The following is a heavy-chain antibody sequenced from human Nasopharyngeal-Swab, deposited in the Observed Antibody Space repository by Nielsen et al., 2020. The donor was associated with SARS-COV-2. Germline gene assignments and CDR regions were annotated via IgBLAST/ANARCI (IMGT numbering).Heavy chain of an antibody. CDR3: ARQLDCSSTSCPAGEFDY. V-gene: IGHV4-34*01. Sequence: SETLSLTCAVYGGSFRGYYWSWIRQPPGKGLEWIGEINHSGSTNYNPSLKSRVTISVDTSKNQFSLKLSSVTAADTAVYYCARQLDCSSTSCPAGEFDYWGQGTLVTVSS. D-gene: IGHD2-2*01. CDR2: INHSGST. CDR1: GGSFRGYY. J-gene: IGHJ4*02.